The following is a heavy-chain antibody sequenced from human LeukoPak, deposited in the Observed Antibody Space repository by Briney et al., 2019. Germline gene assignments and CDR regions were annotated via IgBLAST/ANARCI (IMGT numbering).Heavy chain of an antibody. V-gene: IGHV4-34*01. D-gene: IGHD6-6*01. J-gene: IGHJ6*03. CDR2: INHSGRI. CDR3: ARGVLSRYYYMDV. CDR1: GGSFSGYY. Sequence: PSETLSLTYAVYGGSFSGYYWNWIRQSPGKGLEWIGEINHSGRINYNPSLKSRVTISVDTSKNQFSLNLSSVTAADTAVYFCARGVLSRYYYMDVWGKGTTVTVSS.